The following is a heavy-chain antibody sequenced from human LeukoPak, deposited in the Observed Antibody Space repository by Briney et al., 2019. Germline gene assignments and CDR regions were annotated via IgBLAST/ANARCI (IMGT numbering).Heavy chain of an antibody. D-gene: IGHD3-16*01. CDR1: GDSVSSDSYY. J-gene: IGHJ5*02. Sequence: SETLSLTCSVSGDSVSSDSYYWSWIRQPPGKGLEWIGYIYYSGTTYYNPSLKSRVTFSLDMSKNQFSLKLSSVTAADTALYYCARAKRGNNWFDPWGQGTLVTVSS. CDR3: ARAKRGNNWFDP. CDR2: IYYSGTT. V-gene: IGHV4-30-4*08.